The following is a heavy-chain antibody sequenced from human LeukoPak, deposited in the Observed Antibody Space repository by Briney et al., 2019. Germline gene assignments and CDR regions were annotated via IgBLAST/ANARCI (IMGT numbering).Heavy chain of an antibody. CDR3: AKDTDLDY. D-gene: IGHD3-3*01. V-gene: IGHV3-30-3*01. J-gene: IGHJ4*02. CDR2: ISYDGSNK. Sequence: GRSLRLSCAASGFTFSSYAMHWVRQAPGKGLEWVAVISYDGSNKYYADSVKGRFTISRDNSKNTLYLQMNSLRAEDTAVYYCAKDTDLDYWGQGTLVTVSS. CDR1: GFTFSSYA.